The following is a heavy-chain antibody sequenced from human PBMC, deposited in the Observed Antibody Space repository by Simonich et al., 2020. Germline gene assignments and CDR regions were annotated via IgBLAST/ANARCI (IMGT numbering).Heavy chain of an antibody. CDR1: GGSISSSSYY. Sequence: QLQLQESGPGLVKPSETLSLTCTVSGGSISSSSYYWGWIRQPPGKGLEWIGSIYYSGSTYYNPPLKSRVTISVDTSKNQFSLKLSSGTAADTAVYYCARHAGFAFDIWGQGTMVTVSS. D-gene: IGHD6-13*01. J-gene: IGHJ3*02. CDR2: IYYSGST. CDR3: ARHAGFAFDI. V-gene: IGHV4-39*01.